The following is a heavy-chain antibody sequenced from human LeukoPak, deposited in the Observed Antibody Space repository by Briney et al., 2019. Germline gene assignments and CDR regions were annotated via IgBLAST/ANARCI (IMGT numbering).Heavy chain of an antibody. CDR2: INPNSGGT. CDR3: ARDMETYSSSSPWFDP. D-gene: IGHD6-6*01. J-gene: IGHJ5*02. V-gene: IGHV1-2*02. CDR1: GYTFTGYY. Sequence: ASVKVPCKASGYTFTGYYMHWVRQAPGQGLEWMGWINPNSGGTNYAQKFQGRVTMTRDTSISTAYMELSRLRSDDTAVYYCARDMETYSSSSPWFDPWGQGTLVTVSS.